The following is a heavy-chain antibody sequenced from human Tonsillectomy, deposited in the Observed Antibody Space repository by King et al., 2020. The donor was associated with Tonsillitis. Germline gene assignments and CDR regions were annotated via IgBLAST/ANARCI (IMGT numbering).Heavy chain of an antibody. D-gene: IGHD5-12*01. CDR2: INWNGGST. V-gene: IGHV3-20*04. Sequence: VQLVESGGGVVRPGGSLRLSCAASGFTFDDYGMSWVRQAPGKGLEWVSGINWNGGSTGYADSVKGRFTISRDTAKNSLYLQMNSLRAEDTALYYCARFKVPTINPRSSGGFDYWGQGTLVTVSS. J-gene: IGHJ4*02. CDR1: GFTFDDYG. CDR3: ARFKVPTINPRSSGGFDY.